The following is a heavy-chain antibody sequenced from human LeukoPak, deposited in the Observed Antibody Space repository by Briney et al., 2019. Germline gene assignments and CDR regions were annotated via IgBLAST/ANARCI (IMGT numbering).Heavy chain of an antibody. J-gene: IGHJ6*02. CDR2: MDPNSGNT. CDR3: ARAEVSGWSYYYGMDV. CDR1: GYTFTSYD. Sequence: ASVKVSCKASGYTFTSYDINWVRQATGQGLEWMGWMDPNSGNTGYAQKFQGRVTTTRNTSISTAYMELSSLRSEDTAAYYCARAEVSGWSYYYGMDVWGQGTTVTVSS. D-gene: IGHD6-19*01. V-gene: IGHV1-8*01.